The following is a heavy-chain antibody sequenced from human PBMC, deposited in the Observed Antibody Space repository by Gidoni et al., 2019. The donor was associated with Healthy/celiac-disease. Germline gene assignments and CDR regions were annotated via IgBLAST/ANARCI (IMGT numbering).Heavy chain of an antibody. V-gene: IGHV3-74*01. CDR1: GFTFSSYW. D-gene: IGHD4-17*01. CDR3: ARAGSGDYVLDFDY. Sequence: EVQLVESGGGLVQPGGSLILSCAASGFTFSSYWWQWVRQAPGKGLVWVSRINSDGGSTSYADYVKGRFTISRDNAKNTLYLQMNSLRAEDTAVYYCARAGSGDYVLDFDYWGQGTLVTVSS. J-gene: IGHJ4*02. CDR2: INSDGGST.